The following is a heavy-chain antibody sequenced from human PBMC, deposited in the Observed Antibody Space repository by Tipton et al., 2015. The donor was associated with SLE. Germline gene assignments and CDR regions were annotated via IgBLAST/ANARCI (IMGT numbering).Heavy chain of an antibody. J-gene: IGHJ4*02. V-gene: IGHV4-61*02. CDR2: IYRSGST. CDR3: ARRSGDFWSGYTYYFDY. CDR1: GGSISSGSYY. D-gene: IGHD3-3*01. Sequence: LRLSCTVSGGSISSGSYYWNWIRQPAGKGLEWIGSIYRSGSTYYNPSLKSRVTISVDTSKNQFSLKLSSATAADTAVYYCARRSGDFWSGYTYYFDYWGQGTLVTVSS.